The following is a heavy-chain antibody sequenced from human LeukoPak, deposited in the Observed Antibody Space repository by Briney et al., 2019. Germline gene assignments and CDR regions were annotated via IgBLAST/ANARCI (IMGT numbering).Heavy chain of an antibody. V-gene: IGHV1-8*01. Sequence: ASVKVSCKASGFSLTDYDIYWVRQATGQGLEWMGWMNRHSGDTVYVKKFQGRITMTRNTSISTDYMELSSLRSEDTAVYYCARGHRVMGATRWFDPWGQGTLVTVSS. CDR1: GFSLTDYD. D-gene: IGHD1-26*01. CDR3: ARGHRVMGATRWFDP. CDR2: MNRHSGDT. J-gene: IGHJ5*02.